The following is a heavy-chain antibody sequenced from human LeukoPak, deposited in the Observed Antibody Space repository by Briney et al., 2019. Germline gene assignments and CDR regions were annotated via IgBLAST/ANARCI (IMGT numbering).Heavy chain of an antibody. CDR3: TREYGDDNWFDP. CDR2: IYYSGST. V-gene: IGHV4-30-4*01. J-gene: IGHJ5*02. D-gene: IGHD4-17*01. CDR1: GGSISSGDYY. Sequence: PSETLSLTCTVSGGSISSGDYYWSRIRQPPGKGLEWIGYIYYSGSTYYNPSLKSRVIISVDTSKNQFSLKLSSVTAADTAVYYCTREYGDDNWFDPWGQGTLVTVSS.